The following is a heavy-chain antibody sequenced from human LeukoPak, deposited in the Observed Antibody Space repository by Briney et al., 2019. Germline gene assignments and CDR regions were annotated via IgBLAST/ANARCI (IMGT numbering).Heavy chain of an antibody. J-gene: IGHJ6*03. V-gene: IGHV1-8*02. CDR2: MNPNSGNT. Sequence: ASVKVSCKASGGTFSSYAINWVRQATGQGLEWMGWMNPNSGNTGYAQKFQGRVTMTRNTSISTAYMELSSLRSEDTAVYYCARAGVTMVRGVIMFYYYYYMDVWGKGTTVTISS. D-gene: IGHD3-10*01. CDR3: ARAGVTMVRGVIMFYYYYYMDV. CDR1: GGTFSSYA.